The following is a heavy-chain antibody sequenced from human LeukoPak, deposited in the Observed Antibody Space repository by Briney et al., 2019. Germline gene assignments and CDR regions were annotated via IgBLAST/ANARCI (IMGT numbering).Heavy chain of an antibody. J-gene: IGHJ4*02. CDR3: ARDPEGYCSSTSCFAFDY. CDR1: GFTFSSYS. Sequence: PGGSLRLSCAASGFTFSSYSMNWVRQAPGKGLEWVSPISSSSSYIYYADSVKGRFTISRDNAKNSLYLQMNSLRAEDTAVYYCARDPEGYCSSTSCFAFDYWGQGTLVTVSS. D-gene: IGHD2-2*01. CDR2: ISSSSSYI. V-gene: IGHV3-21*01.